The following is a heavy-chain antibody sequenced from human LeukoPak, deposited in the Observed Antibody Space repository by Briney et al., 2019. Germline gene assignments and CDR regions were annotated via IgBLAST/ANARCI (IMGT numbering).Heavy chain of an antibody. CDR2: IYHSGST. CDR1: GGSISSGGYY. Sequence: SETLSLTCTVSGGSISSGGYYWSWIRQPPGKGLEWIGYIYHSGSTYYNPSLKSRVTISVDRSKNQFSLKLSSVTAADTAVYYCARLEVRGVSHYYYYGMDAWGQGTTVTVSS. CDR3: ARLEVRGVSHYYYYGMDA. V-gene: IGHV4-30-2*01. J-gene: IGHJ6*02. D-gene: IGHD3-10*01.